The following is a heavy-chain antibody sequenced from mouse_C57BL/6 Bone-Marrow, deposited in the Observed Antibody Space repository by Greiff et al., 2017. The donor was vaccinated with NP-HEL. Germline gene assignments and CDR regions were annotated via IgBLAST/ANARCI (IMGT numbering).Heavy chain of an antibody. CDR3: ARYFFAY. V-gene: IGHV1-81*01. J-gene: IGHJ3*01. CDR2: IYPRSGNT. CDR1: GYTFTSYG. Sequence: QVQLKESGAELARPGASVKLSCKASGYTFTSYGISWVKQRTGQGLEWIGEIYPRSGNTYYNEKFKGKATLTADKSSSTAYMELRSLTSEDSAVYFCARYFFAYWGQGTLVTVSA.